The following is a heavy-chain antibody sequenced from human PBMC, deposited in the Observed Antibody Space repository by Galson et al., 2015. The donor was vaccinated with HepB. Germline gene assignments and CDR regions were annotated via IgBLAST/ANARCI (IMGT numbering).Heavy chain of an antibody. J-gene: IGHJ4*02. CDR3: ARVVRGGASYFDY. CDR1: GYTFTHSG. D-gene: IGHD4-23*01. CDR2: ISAYNGYT. Sequence: SVKVSCKASGYTFTHSGISWVRQAPGQGLEWMGWISAYNGYTNYEQKFQGRVTMTTDTSTNTAYMALRSLRSDDTAVYYCARVVRGGASYFDYWGQGTLVTVSS. V-gene: IGHV1-18*01.